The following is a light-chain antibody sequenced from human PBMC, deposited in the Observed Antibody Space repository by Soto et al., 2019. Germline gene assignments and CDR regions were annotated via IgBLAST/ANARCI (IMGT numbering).Light chain of an antibody. V-gene: IGKV3-20*01. CDR3: QQYGTSEFI. J-gene: IGKJ5*01. Sequence: VLTQSPGTLSSSPGERATLSCRASQSRTNSFIAWYQQRPGQAPRLLIYDTSSRASGIPYRFSGSGSGTDFTLTISRLETEDFAMFYCQQYGTSEFIFGQGTRLEIK. CDR2: DTS. CDR1: QSRTNSF.